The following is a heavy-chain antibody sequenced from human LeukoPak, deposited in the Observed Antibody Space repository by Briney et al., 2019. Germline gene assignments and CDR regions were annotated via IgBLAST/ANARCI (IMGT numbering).Heavy chain of an antibody. CDR2: IYYSGST. D-gene: IGHD6-19*01. J-gene: IGHJ5*02. Sequence: SETLSLTCTVSGGSISSSSYYWGWIRQPPGKGLEWIGSIYYSGSTYYNPSLKSRVTISVDTSKSQFSLKLSSVTAADTAVYYCARAETAVAGTGQPLYNWFDPWGQGTLVTVSS. CDR1: GGSISSSSYY. CDR3: ARAETAVAGTGQPLYNWFDP. V-gene: IGHV4-39*01.